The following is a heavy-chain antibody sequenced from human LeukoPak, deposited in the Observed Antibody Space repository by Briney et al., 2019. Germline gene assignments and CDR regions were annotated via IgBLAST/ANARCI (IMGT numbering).Heavy chain of an antibody. D-gene: IGHD3-3*02. CDR3: ARDYILPLETDNGDGFAI. J-gene: IGHJ3*02. Sequence: ASVKVSCKASGYTFRQYSISWVRQAPGKGFEWMGWVSPSHTTRVYAQDFQGRVTMAADTNTNTVSMELRSLKFDDTAVYFCARDYILPLETDNGDGFAIWGQGTVVTVSS. CDR2: VSPSHTTR. V-gene: IGHV1-18*01. CDR1: GYTFRQYS.